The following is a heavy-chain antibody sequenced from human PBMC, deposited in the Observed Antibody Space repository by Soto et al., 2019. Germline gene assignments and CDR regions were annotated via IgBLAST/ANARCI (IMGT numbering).Heavy chain of an antibody. J-gene: IGHJ4*02. V-gene: IGHV4-39*01. D-gene: IGHD5-18*01. CDR2: IYYSGST. Sequence: SETLSLTCTVSGGSISSSSYYWGWIRQPPGKGLEWIGSIYYSGSTYYNPSLKSRVTISVDTSKNQFSLKLSSVTAAETAVYYCARLTAAMVTIDYWGQGTLVTVSS. CDR1: GGSISSSSYY. CDR3: ARLTAAMVTIDY.